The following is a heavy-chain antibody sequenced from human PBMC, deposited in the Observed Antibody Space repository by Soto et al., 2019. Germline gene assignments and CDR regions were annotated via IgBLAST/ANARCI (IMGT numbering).Heavy chain of an antibody. Sequence: PGGSLRLSCAASGFTFGSYWMHWVRQAPGKGLVWVSRINSNGGSTSYADSVKGRFTISRDNAKNSLYLQMNSLRAEDTAVYYCARDQLYYNDISGRPLNAFDVWGQGTMVTVSS. V-gene: IGHV3-74*01. CDR3: ARDQLYYNDISGRPLNAFDV. D-gene: IGHD3-22*01. CDR1: GFTFGSYW. J-gene: IGHJ3*01. CDR2: INSNGGST.